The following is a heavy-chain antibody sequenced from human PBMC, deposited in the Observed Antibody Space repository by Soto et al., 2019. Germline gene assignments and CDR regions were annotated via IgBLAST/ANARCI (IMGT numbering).Heavy chain of an antibody. CDR3: AREFHQPGYSSSWYIDY. J-gene: IGHJ4*02. D-gene: IGHD6-13*01. CDR2: IYHSGSS. CDR1: GGSISSTNW. Sequence: SETLSLTCAVSGGSISSTNWWSWVRQPPGKGLEWIGEIYHSGSSKYNPSLKSRVTISVDKSKNQFSLKLSSVTAADTAVYYCAREFHQPGYSSSWYIDYWGQGTLVTVSS. V-gene: IGHV4-4*02.